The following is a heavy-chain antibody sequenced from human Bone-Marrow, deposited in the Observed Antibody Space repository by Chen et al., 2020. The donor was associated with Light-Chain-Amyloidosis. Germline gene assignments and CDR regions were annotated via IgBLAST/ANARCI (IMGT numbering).Heavy chain of an antibody. CDR1: GFPFSRYD. Sequence: QVQLLESGGGVVQPGRSLRLSCAASGFPFSRYDMHWVRQAPGKGPEWVAAISSDGSNRYYTDSVKGRFTISRDSSKNTVDLQMSSLRPEDTAVYYCARDYAWDYYGLGSYPDYWGQGTLANVSS. V-gene: IGHV3-30-3*01. J-gene: IGHJ4*02. CDR2: ISSDGSNR. CDR3: ARDYAWDYYGLGSYPDY. D-gene: IGHD3-10*01.